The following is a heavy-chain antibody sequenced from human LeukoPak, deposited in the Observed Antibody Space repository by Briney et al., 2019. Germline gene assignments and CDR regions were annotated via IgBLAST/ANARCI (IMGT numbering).Heavy chain of an antibody. CDR2: ISGSGGST. J-gene: IGHJ4*02. CDR3: AKGVTMIVVVRGKGYDY. V-gene: IGHV3-23*01. D-gene: IGHD3-22*01. Sequence: PGGSLRLSCGASGFTFSSYAMSWVRQAPGKGLEWVSAISGSGGSTYYADSVKGRFTISRDNSKNTLYLQMNSLRAEDTAVYYCAKGVTMIVVVRGKGYDYWGQGTLVTVSS. CDR1: GFTFSSYA.